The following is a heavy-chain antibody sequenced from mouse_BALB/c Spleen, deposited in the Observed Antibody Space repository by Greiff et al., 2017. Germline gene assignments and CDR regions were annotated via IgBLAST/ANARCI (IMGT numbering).Heavy chain of an antibody. J-gene: IGHJ2*01. D-gene: IGHD3-2*02. CDR3: ARSGGNYDY. CDR2: IYPGGGYT. CDR1: GYTFTNYW. V-gene: IGHV1-63*02. Sequence: QVQLKESGAELVRPGTSMKISCKASGYTFTNYWLGWVKQRPGHGLEWIGDIYPGGGYTNYNEKFKGKATLTADTSSSTAYMQLSRLTSEDSAVYFCARSGGNYDYWGQGTTLTVSS.